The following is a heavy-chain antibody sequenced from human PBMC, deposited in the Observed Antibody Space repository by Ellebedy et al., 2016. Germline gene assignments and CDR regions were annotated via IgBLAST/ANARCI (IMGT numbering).Heavy chain of an antibody. CDR2: SRNKRNRYTT. J-gene: IGHJ4*02. Sequence: GGSLRLXXAASGFAFSSYAMDWVRQAPGKGLEWVGRSRNKRNRYTTEYAASVKGRFTISRDDSRNLLFLQMNSLNTEDTAVYYCVRGYNSFDSWGQGTLVTVSS. D-gene: IGHD1-1*01. V-gene: IGHV3-72*01. CDR1: GFAFSSYA. CDR3: VRGYNSFDS.